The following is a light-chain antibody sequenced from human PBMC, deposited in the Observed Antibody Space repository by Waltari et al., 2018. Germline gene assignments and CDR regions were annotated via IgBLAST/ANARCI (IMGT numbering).Light chain of an antibody. V-gene: IGKV2-40*01. CDR3: MQRLEFPYS. J-gene: IGKJ3*01. CDR1: QSLFDSDGGITY. CDR2: TLS. Sequence: IVMTQTPLSLPVTPGESASISCRSSQSLFDSDGGITYLDWYLQKPGQSPQLLIYTLSYRADGVPDRFSGSGSGTDFTLKISRVEAEDVGIYYCMQRLEFPYSFGPGTKVDIK.